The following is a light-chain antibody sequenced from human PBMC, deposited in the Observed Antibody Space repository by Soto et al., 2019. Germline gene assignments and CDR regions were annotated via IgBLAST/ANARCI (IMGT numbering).Light chain of an antibody. CDR3: QQYNNWPQP. V-gene: IGKV3-15*01. CDR1: QSVSSN. CDR2: GAS. Sequence: VMPQSPATLSVSPGERATLSCRASQSVSSNLAWYQQKPGQAPRLLIYGASTRATGIPARFSGSGSGTEFTLTISSLQSEDFAVYYCQQYNNWPQPFGQGTKVDIK. J-gene: IGKJ1*01.